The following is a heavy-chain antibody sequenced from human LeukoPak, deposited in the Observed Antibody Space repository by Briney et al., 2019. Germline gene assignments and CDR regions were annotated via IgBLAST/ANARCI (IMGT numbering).Heavy chain of an antibody. J-gene: IGHJ4*02. CDR2: ISYDGSNK. Sequence: GGSLRLSCAASGFTFSSYGMHWVRQAPGKGLEWVAVISYDGSNKYYADSVKGQFTISRDNSKNTLYLQMNSLRAEDTAVYYCAKARATNFDYWGQRTLVTVSS. CDR1: GFTFSSYG. CDR3: AKARATNFDY. V-gene: IGHV3-30*18. D-gene: IGHD1-26*01.